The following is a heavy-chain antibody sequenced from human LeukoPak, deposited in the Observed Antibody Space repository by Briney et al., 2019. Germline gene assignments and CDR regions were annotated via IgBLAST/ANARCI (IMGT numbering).Heavy chain of an antibody. CDR2: ISGSGGST. D-gene: IGHD1-26*01. CDR3: VRGGSPPTSTWSLDE. J-gene: IGHJ4*02. CDR1: GFTFSSYA. V-gene: IGHV3-23*01. Sequence: GGSLRLSCAASGFTFSSYAMSWVRQAPGKGLEWVSAISGSGGSTYYADSVKGRFTISRDNSKNTVSLQMDNLRIEDTAVYYCVRGGSPPTSTWSLDEWGQGTLVSVSS.